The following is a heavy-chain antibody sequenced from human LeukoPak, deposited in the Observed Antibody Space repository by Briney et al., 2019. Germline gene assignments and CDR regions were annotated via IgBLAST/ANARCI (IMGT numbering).Heavy chain of an antibody. V-gene: IGHV4-34*01. D-gene: IGHD4-11*01. CDR1: GGSFSGYY. J-gene: IGHJ5*02. CDR2: INHSGST. CDR3: ARGLMRELITTVTTSTLQTTRNWFDP. Sequence: KPSETLSLTCAVYGGSFSGYYWSWIRQPPGKGLEWIGEINHSGSTNYNPSLKSRVTISVDTSKNQFSLKLSSVTAADTAVYYCARGLMRELITTVTTSTLQTTRNWFDPWGQGTLVTVSS.